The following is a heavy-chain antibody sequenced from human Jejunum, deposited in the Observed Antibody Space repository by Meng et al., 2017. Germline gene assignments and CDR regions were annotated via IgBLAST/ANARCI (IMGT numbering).Heavy chain of an antibody. Sequence: QVQLQESGPGLVKPSQTLSLTCTVSGRSLRTVAYYWSWIRQHPGKGLEWIGYIYYTGSTFYNPSLKSRVSISLETSKNQFSLKVTSVTAADTAFYYCARLGITETIGGFDPWGQGILVTVSS. CDR2: IYYTGST. J-gene: IGHJ5*02. D-gene: IGHD1-7*01. CDR1: GRSLRTVAYY. CDR3: ARLGITETIGGFDP. V-gene: IGHV4-31*03.